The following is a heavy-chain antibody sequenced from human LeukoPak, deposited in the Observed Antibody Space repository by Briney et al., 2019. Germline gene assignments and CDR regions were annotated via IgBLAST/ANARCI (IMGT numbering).Heavy chain of an antibody. V-gene: IGHV3-23*01. CDR3: ARSPYYGSGSYSWFDP. Sequence: GGSLRLSCAASGFSFTSYTMNWVRQAPGKGLEWVSAIDGGGGSTYYADSVKGRFTISRDNSKNTLYLQMNSLRAEDTAVYYCARSPYYGSGSYSWFDPWGQGTLVTVSS. J-gene: IGHJ5*02. CDR1: GFSFTSYT. D-gene: IGHD3-10*01. CDR2: IDGGGGST.